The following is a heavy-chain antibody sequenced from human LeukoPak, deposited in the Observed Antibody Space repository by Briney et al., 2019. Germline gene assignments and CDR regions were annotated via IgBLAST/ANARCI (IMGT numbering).Heavy chain of an antibody. D-gene: IGHD3-9*01. V-gene: IGHV1-8*01. Sequence: ASVKVSCKSSGYSFTSYDFNWVRQAPGQRPEWVGWMGPNSGDTGYAQKFQDRVPMSRITYISKAYMELKSLRSDDTAVYDCDRGRHSPRYDYRGPGTLATVS. J-gene: IGHJ4*02. CDR1: GYSFTSYD. CDR2: MGPNSGDT. CDR3: DRGRHSPRYDY.